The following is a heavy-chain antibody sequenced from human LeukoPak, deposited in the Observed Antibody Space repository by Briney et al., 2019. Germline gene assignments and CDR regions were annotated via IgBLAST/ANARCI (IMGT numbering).Heavy chain of an antibody. CDR1: GGSISSGGYY. J-gene: IGHJ4*02. D-gene: IGHD3-9*01. CDR2: IYHSGST. V-gene: IGHV4-30-2*01. Sequence: PSETLSLTCTVSGGSISSGGYYWSWIRQPPGKGLEWIGYIYHSGSTYYNPSLKSRVTISVDRSKNQFSLKLSSVTAAVTAVYYCASAELRYFDWPPGDYWGQGTLVTVSS. CDR3: ASAELRYFDWPPGDY.